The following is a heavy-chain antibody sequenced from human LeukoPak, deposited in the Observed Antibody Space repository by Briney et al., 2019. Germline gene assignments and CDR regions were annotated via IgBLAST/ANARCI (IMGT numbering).Heavy chain of an antibody. CDR2: ISWNSGSI. V-gene: IGHV3-9*01. CDR3: AKARGPSGSYHGGFVDY. J-gene: IGHJ4*02. Sequence: GGSLRLSCAASGFTFDDYAMHWVRQAPGKGLARVSGISWNSGSIGYADSVKGRFTISRDNAKNSLYLQMNSLRAEDTALYYCAKARGPSGSYHGGFVDYWGQGTLVTVSS. D-gene: IGHD1-26*01. CDR1: GFTFDDYA.